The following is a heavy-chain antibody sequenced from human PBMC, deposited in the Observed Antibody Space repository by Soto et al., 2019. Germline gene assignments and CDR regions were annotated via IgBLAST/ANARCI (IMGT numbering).Heavy chain of an antibody. CDR1: GFTFSSYA. Sequence: GGSLRLSCAASGFTFSSYAMSWVRQAPGKGLEWVSAISGSGGSTYYADSVKGRFTISRDNSKNTLYLQINSLRAEDTAVYYCAKDLIWVPDAFDIWGQGTMVTVSS. J-gene: IGHJ3*02. CDR2: ISGSGGST. V-gene: IGHV3-23*01. CDR3: AKDLIWVPDAFDI. D-gene: IGHD2-15*01.